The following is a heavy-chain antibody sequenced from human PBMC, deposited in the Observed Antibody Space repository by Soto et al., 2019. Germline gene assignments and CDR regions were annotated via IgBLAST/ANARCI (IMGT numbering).Heavy chain of an antibody. CDR3: AKARVRIMGANSFDY. CDR2: ISDDGDKR. V-gene: IGHV3-30*18. CDR1: GFTFSSYG. Sequence: GGSLRLSCVGSGFTFSSYGMHWVRQSPGKGLEWVALISDDGDKRYYADSVRGRLIISRDNSKDTLYLQMNRLGPDDTAAYFSAKARVRIMGANSFDYWGQGTPVTVSS. J-gene: IGHJ4*02. D-gene: IGHD1-26*01.